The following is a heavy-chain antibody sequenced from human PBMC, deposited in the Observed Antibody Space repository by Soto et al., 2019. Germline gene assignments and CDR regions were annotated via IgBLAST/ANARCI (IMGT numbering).Heavy chain of an antibody. J-gene: IGHJ4*02. D-gene: IGHD6-19*01. Sequence: QVQLVESGGGVVQPGRSLRLSCATSGFTFSNYAVHWVRQAPGKGLEWLTLISYDGANTQYADSVKGRFAVSRDNSENTVFLEIDSLTTEDTAIYYRARDRGSSGHSHLDSWGQGTPVTLSS. CDR1: GFTFSNYA. CDR3: ARDRGSSGHSHLDS. CDR2: ISYDGANT. V-gene: IGHV3-30*09.